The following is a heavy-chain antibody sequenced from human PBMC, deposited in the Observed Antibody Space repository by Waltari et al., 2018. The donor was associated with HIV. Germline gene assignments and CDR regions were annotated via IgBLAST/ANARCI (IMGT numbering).Heavy chain of an antibody. CDR1: GFTFGTPW. D-gene: IGHD4-17*01. V-gene: IGHV3-74*03. Sequence: VQLVESGGTQIRHGGSLRLSCVGSGFTFGTPWLTWVRQVPGKGLQWIVRIDRDGRVSTNEGLVKGRFSVSRDNAKNSMFLQLTRLTVDDSAVYHCARDVTRDYFGVYHFLFDVWGQGTTVTVSS. J-gene: IGHJ6*02. CDR2: IDRDGRVS. CDR3: ARDVTRDYFGVYHFLFDV.